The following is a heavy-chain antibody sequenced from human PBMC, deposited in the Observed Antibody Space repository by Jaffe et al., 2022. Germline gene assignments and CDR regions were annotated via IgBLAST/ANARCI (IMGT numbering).Heavy chain of an antibody. J-gene: IGHJ5*02. CDR2: IIPIFGTA. CDR1: GGTFSSYA. CDR3: ASSGGQQLVQSLWFDP. V-gene: IGHV1-69*01. D-gene: IGHD6-13*01. Sequence: QVQLVQSGAEVKKPGSSVKVSCKASGGTFSSYAISWVRQAPGQGLEWMGGIIPIFGTANYAQKFQGRVTITADESTSTAYMELSSLRSEDTAVYYCASSGGQQLVQSLWFDPWGQGTLVTVSS.